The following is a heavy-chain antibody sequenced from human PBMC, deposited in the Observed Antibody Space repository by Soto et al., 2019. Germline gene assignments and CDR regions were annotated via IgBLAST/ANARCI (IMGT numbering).Heavy chain of an antibody. Sequence: SVKVSCKASGGTFSSYTISWVRQAPGQGLEWMGRIIPILGIANYAQKFQGRVTITADKSTSTAYMELSSLRSEDTAVYYCARDRGYRGYCSGGSCPNWFDPWGQGTLVTVSS. D-gene: IGHD2-15*01. CDR2: IIPILGIA. V-gene: IGHV1-69*04. J-gene: IGHJ5*02. CDR3: ARDRGYRGYCSGGSCPNWFDP. CDR1: GGTFSSYT.